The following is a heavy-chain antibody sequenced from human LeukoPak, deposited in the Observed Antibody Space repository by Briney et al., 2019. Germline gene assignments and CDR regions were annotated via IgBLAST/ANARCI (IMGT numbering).Heavy chain of an antibody. CDR3: ARAPAPGSGSLDAFDI. CDR2: IYYSGST. J-gene: IGHJ3*02. CDR1: GGSISSYY. Sequence: SSETLSLTCTVSGGSISSYYWSWIRQPPGKGLEWIGYIYYSGSTNYNPSLKSRVTISVDTSKNQFSLKLSSVTAADTAVYYCARAPAPGSGSLDAFDIWGQGTMVTVSS. D-gene: IGHD1-26*01. V-gene: IGHV4-59*08.